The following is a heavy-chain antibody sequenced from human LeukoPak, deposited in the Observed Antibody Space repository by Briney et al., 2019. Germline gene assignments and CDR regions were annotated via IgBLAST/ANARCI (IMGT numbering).Heavy chain of an antibody. Sequence: SETLSLTCTVSGRSISSYYWSWIRQPPGKGLEWIGYIYYSGSTNYNPSLKSRVTISVDTSKNQFSLKLSSVTAADTAVYYCARGGSSGWAENWGQGTLVTVSS. CDR2: IYYSGST. CDR1: GRSISSYY. V-gene: IGHV4-59*01. J-gene: IGHJ4*02. D-gene: IGHD6-19*01. CDR3: ARGGSSGWAEN.